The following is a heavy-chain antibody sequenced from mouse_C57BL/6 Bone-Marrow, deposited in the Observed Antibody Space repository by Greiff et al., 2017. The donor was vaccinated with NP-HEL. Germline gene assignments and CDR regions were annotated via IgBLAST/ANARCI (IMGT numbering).Heavy chain of an antibody. D-gene: IGHD2-3*01. CDR1: GFTFSSYA. CDR3: ARDGPGYDGYFYYAMDY. CDR2: ISDGGSYT. Sequence: EVNVVESGGGLVKPGGSLKLSCAASGFTFSSYAMSWVRQTPEKRLEWVATISDGGSYTYYPDNVKGRFTISRDNAKNNLYLQMSHLKSEDTAMYYCARDGPGYDGYFYYAMDYWGQGTSVTVSS. J-gene: IGHJ4*01. V-gene: IGHV5-4*01.